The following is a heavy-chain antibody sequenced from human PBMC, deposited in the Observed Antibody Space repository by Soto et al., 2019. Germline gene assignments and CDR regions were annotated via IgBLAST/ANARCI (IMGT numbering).Heavy chain of an antibody. D-gene: IGHD6-13*01. V-gene: IGHV2-5*01. CDR1: GFSLSTSGVG. J-gene: IGHJ4*02. CDR2: IYCNDDK. CDR3: AHTFGYSSSWYLFLCFDY. Sequence: QITLKESGPTLVKPTQTLTLTCTFSGFSLSTSGVGVGWIRQPPGKALEWLALIYCNDDKRYSPSLKSRLTITKDTSKNQVVLTMTNMDPVDTATYYCAHTFGYSSSWYLFLCFDYWGQGTLVTVSS.